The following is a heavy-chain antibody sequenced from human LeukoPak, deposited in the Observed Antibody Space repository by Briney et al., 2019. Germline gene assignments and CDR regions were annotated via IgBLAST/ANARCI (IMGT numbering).Heavy chain of an antibody. CDR2: ISWNSGTI. CDR3: AKAPGYYYDSGGNFDY. Sequence: SLRLSCAASGFTFDDYAMHWVRQAPGKGLEWVSGISWNSGTIGCADSVKGRFTISRDNAKNSLYLQMNSLRAEDTALYYCAKAPGYYYDSGGNFDYWGQGTLVTVSS. CDR1: GFTFDDYA. D-gene: IGHD3-22*01. J-gene: IGHJ4*02. V-gene: IGHV3-9*01.